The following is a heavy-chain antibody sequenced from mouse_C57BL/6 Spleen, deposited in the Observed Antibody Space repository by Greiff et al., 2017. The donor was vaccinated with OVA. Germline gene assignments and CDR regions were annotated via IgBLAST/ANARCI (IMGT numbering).Heavy chain of an antibody. CDR1: GFNIKDDY. CDR3: TTNYYGSSYAMDY. D-gene: IGHD1-1*01. Sequence: VQLKESGAEPVRPGASVKLSCTASGFNIKDDYMHWVKQRPEQGLEWIGWIDPENGDTEYASKFQGKATITADTSSNTAYLQLSSLTSEDTAVYYCTTNYYGSSYAMDYWGQGTSVTVSS. V-gene: IGHV14-4*01. CDR2: IDPENGDT. J-gene: IGHJ4*01.